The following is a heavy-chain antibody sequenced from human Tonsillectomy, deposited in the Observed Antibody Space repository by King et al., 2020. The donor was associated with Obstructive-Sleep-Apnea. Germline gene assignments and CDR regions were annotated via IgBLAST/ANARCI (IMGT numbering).Heavy chain of an antibody. CDR3: TTAVHSGSATYIINTYYFDY. J-gene: IGHJ4*02. Sequence: EVQLVESGGDLVKPGGSLRLSCAASGFSFSNAWMSWVRQAPGKGLEWVGRIKSKADGGTTDYAAPGKGRFTISREDSENTLSLQMNSLETEDTAGYYCTTAVHSGSATYIINTYYFDYWGQGTLVTVSS. D-gene: IGHD3-10*01. CDR2: IKSKADGGTT. V-gene: IGHV3-15*01. CDR1: GFSFSNAW.